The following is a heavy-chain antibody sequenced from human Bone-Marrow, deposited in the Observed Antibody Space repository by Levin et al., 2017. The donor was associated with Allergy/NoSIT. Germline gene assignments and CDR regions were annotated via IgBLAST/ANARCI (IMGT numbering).Heavy chain of an antibody. J-gene: IGHJ6*02. D-gene: IGHD6-6*01. V-gene: IGHV3-33*07. CDR1: GFTFSNYG. CDR2: IWNDGSNQ. Sequence: GGSLRLSCVASGFTFSNYGMYWVRHTPAKKLEWLTLIWNDGSNQHYADSVKGRFTISRDNSKNTLYLEMNSLRAEDTAVYYCARNQRHRSSSFGNYRRNAMDVWGQGTTVTVSS. CDR3: ARNQRHRSSSFGNYRRNAMDV.